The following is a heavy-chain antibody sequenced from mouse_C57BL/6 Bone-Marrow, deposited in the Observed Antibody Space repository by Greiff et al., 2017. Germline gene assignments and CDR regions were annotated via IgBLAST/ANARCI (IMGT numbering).Heavy chain of an antibody. CDR3: ARNGYFDY. J-gene: IGHJ2*01. CDR2: ISDDGSN. V-gene: IGHV3-6*01. Sequence: EVKLQESGPGLVKPSQSLSLTCSVTGYSITSGYYWNWIRQFPGNKLEWMGYISDDGSNNYNPSLKNRISITRDTSKNQFFLKFNSVTTEDTATYYCARNGYFDYWGQGTTLTVSS. CDR1: GYSITSGYY.